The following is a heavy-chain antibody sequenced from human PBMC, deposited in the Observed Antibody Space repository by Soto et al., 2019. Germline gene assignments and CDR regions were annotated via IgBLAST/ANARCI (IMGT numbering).Heavy chain of an antibody. Sequence: ASVKVSCKASGYTFTSYAMHWVRQAPGQRLEWMGWINAGNGNTKYSQKFQGRVTITRDTSASTAYMELSSLRSEDTAVYYCARDLSFTMVRGVSYCFDYWGQGTLVTVSS. CDR2: INAGNGNT. V-gene: IGHV1-3*01. CDR3: ARDLSFTMVRGVSYCFDY. J-gene: IGHJ4*02. D-gene: IGHD3-10*01. CDR1: GYTFTSYA.